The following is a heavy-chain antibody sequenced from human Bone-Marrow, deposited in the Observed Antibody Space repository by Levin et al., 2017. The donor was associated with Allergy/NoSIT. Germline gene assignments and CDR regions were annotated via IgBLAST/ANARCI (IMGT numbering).Heavy chain of an antibody. Sequence: SQTLSLPCTVSGGSIRSISYYWGWIRQPPGKGLEWIGTIFYSGSTFHNRSLKSRVTISVDASKNRFSLNLSSVTAADTAVYYCARQLGSCTATSCNYNFDYWGQGTLVTVSS. J-gene: IGHJ4*02. CDR2: IFYSGST. D-gene: IGHD2-2*01. CDR3: ARQLGSCTATSCNYNFDY. V-gene: IGHV4-39*01. CDR1: GGSIRSISYY.